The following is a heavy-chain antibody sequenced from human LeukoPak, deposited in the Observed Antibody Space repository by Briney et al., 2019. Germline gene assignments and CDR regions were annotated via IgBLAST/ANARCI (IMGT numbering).Heavy chain of an antibody. V-gene: IGHV3-30*01. CDR2: ISYDGSNK. CDR1: GFTFSSYA. CDR3: ARDLGDYFDY. Sequence: GGSLRLSCAASGFTFSSYAMHWVRQAPGKGLEWVAVISYDGSNKYYADSVKGRFTISRDNSKNTLYLQMNSLRAEDTAVYYCARDLGDYFDYWGQGTLVTVSS. J-gene: IGHJ4*02.